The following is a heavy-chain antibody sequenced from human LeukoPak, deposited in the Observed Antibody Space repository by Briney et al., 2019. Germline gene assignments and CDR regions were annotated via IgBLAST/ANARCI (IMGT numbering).Heavy chain of an antibody. CDR2: IVPIFGSA. J-gene: IGHJ5*02. CDR1: GGTFSSYA. Sequence: GASVKVSCKASGGTFSSYAISWVRQAPGQGLEWMGGIVPIFGSAKYAQKFQGRVTINADESTSTVYMELSSLRSEDTAVYYCATQQQLAHNWFDPWGQGTLVTVSS. CDR3: ATQQQLAHNWFDP. D-gene: IGHD6-13*01. V-gene: IGHV1-69*01.